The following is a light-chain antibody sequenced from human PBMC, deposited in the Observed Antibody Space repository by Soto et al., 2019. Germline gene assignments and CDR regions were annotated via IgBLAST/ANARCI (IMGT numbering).Light chain of an antibody. J-gene: IGKJ1*01. CDR1: QSVSTNN. CDR2: GAF. CDR3: QQYYYGPPWT. V-gene: IGKV3-15*01. Sequence: IVLTQSPATLSASPGERATLSCRASQSVSTNNKAWYQQQPGRAPSLLIYGAFTTATGSTASLSGTRSGREFTLPIISRLSEDFVVYYCQQYYYGPPWTFGQGTKVDNK.